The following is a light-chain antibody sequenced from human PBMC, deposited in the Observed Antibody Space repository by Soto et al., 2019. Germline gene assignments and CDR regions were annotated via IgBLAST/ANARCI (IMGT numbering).Light chain of an antibody. CDR2: GAS. CDR3: QQYNNWPMWT. Sequence: EIVMTQSPATLCVSLGERATLYSRASQSITRNLAWYQQSPGQAPRLLIYGASTRATGIPARFSGSGSGTEFTITINSLQSEDFAVYYCQQYNNWPMWTFGQGTKVDIK. J-gene: IGKJ1*01. CDR1: QSITRN. V-gene: IGKV3-15*01.